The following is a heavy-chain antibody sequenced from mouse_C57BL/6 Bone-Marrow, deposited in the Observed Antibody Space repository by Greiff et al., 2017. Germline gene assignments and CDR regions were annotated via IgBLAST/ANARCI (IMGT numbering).Heavy chain of an antibody. CDR3: AREVSVFYDFDD. J-gene: IGHJ2*01. CDR1: GYAFTNYL. CDR2: IIPGSGGT. Sequence: QVQLQQSGAELVRPGTSVKVSCKASGYAFTNYLIEWVKQRPDKGLEWIGVIIPGSGGTNYNEKFKGKAKLTADKSSSTAYMQLSSLTSEDSAVYFCAREVSVFYDFDDWGQGTTLTVAS. V-gene: IGHV1-54*01. D-gene: IGHD6-2*01.